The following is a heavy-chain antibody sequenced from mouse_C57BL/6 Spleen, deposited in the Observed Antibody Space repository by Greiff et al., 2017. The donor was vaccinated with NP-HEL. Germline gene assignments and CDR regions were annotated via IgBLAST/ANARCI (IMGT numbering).Heavy chain of an antibody. J-gene: IGHJ4*01. Sequence: EVKLMESGPGLVKPSQSLSLTCSVTGYSITSGYYWNWIRQFPGNKLEWMGYISYDGSNNYNPSLKNRISITRDTSKNQFFLKLNSVTTEDTATYYCARDYNYGSRPSYYAMDYWGQGTSVTVSS. CDR1: GYSITSGYY. CDR2: ISYDGSN. CDR3: ARDYNYGSRPSYYAMDY. D-gene: IGHD1-1*01. V-gene: IGHV3-6*01.